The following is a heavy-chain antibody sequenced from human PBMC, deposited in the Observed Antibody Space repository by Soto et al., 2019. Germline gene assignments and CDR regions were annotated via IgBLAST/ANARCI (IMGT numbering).Heavy chain of an antibody. Sequence: QVQLAESGGGVVQPGRSLRLSCATSGFVSNDYDIHWVRQAPGKGLAWLAWMSYDGTKKYYGESVKGRFTISRDNSKNTLSLQLNILGAEDTAVYYCSRGIKGGLDAWGPGTLVTVSS. V-gene: IGHV3-30*03. CDR2: MSYDGTKK. CDR1: GFVSNDYD. J-gene: IGHJ5*02. D-gene: IGHD2-21*01. CDR3: SRGIKGGLDA.